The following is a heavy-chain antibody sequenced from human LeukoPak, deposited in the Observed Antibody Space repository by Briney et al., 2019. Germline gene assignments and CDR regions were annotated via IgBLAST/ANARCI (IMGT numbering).Heavy chain of an antibody. CDR3: SSQYCTNTVRYYYFDY. Sequence: GASVKVSCKASGYTFTGYYMHWVRQAPGQGLEWMGWINPNSGGTNYAQKFQGRVTMTSDTSISTAYMELSRLRSDDTAVYYCSSQYCTNTVRYYYFDYWGQGTLVTVPS. D-gene: IGHD2-8*01. J-gene: IGHJ4*02. V-gene: IGHV1-2*02. CDR2: INPNSGGT. CDR1: GYTFTGYY.